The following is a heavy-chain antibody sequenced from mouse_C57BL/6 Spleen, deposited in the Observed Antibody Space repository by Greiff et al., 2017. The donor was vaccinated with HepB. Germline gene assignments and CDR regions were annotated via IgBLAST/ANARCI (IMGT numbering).Heavy chain of an antibody. D-gene: IGHD1-1*01. CDR3: AKSYYYGSSYRNYWYFDV. Sequence: QVQLQQPGAELVKPGASVKMSCKASGYTFTSYWITWVKQRPGQGLEWIGDIYPGSGSTNYNEKFKSKATLTVDTSSSTAYMQLSSLTSEDSAVYYCAKSYYYGSSYRNYWYFDVRGTGTTVTVSS. V-gene: IGHV1-55*01. J-gene: IGHJ1*03. CDR1: GYTFTSYW. CDR2: IYPGSGST.